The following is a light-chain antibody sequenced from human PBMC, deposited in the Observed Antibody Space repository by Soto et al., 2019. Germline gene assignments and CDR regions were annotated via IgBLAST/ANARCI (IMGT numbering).Light chain of an antibody. CDR1: HSVSSY. Sequence: EIVLTQSPATLSLSPGERATISCRASHSVSSYLNWYQQKPDQAPTLLIYDASNRATGIPARFSGSGSGTDFTLTISCLQPEDFGVYYCLQSSNWPLTFGGGTKVEIK. CDR2: DAS. J-gene: IGKJ4*01. CDR3: LQSSNWPLT. V-gene: IGKV3-11*01.